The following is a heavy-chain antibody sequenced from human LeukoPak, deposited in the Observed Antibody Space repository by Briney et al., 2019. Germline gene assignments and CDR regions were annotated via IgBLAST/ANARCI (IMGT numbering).Heavy chain of an antibody. CDR2: IYYSGST. D-gene: IGHD3-22*01. CDR1: GGSISSSTYY. CDR3: VSEVGSSGYYYPDY. Sequence: SETLSLTCTVSGGSISSSTYYWGWIRQPPGKGLEWIGSIYYSGSTYYNPSLKSRVTISVDTSNNQFSLKLSSVTAADTAVYYCVSEVGSSGYYYPDYWGQGTLVTVSS. J-gene: IGHJ4*02. V-gene: IGHV4-39*07.